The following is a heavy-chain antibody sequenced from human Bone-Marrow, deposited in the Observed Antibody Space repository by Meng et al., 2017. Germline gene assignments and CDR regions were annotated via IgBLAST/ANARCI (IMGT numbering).Heavy chain of an antibody. D-gene: IGHD2-15*01. Sequence: GGSLRLSCEGSGYTFSIYWIAWVRQMPGKGLEWMGSIYPGDSDAKYSPSFQGQVTISADKSISTAYLQWSSLRSSDTAMYFCARADHGSYCSGGTCYHFGFDYWGQGTLVTVSS. V-gene: IGHV5-51*01. J-gene: IGHJ4*02. CDR3: ARADHGSYCSGGTCYHFGFDY. CDR2: IYPGDSDA. CDR1: GYTFSIYW.